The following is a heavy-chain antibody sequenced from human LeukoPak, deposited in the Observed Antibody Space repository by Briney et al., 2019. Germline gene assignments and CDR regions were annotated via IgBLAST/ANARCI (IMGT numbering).Heavy chain of an antibody. D-gene: IGHD2-2*01. CDR1: GFTFSSYS. Sequence: SGGSLRLSCAASGFTFSSYSMNWVRQAPGKGLEWVSSISSSSSYIYYADSVKGRFTISRDNAKNSPYLQMNSLRAEDTAVYYCARDQGRSYCSSTSCYEFDYWGQGTLVTVSS. J-gene: IGHJ4*02. CDR3: ARDQGRSYCSSTSCYEFDY. CDR2: ISSSSSYI. V-gene: IGHV3-21*01.